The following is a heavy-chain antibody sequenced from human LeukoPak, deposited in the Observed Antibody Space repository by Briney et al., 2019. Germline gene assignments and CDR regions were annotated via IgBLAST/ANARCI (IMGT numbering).Heavy chain of an antibody. CDR1: GFTFSSYG. CDR2: IWYDGSNK. V-gene: IGHV3-33*01. D-gene: IGHD6-19*01. J-gene: IGHJ4*02. Sequence: PGGSLRLSCAASGFTFSSYGMHWVRQAPGKGLEWVAVIWYDGSNKYYADSVKGRFTISRDNSKNTLYPQMNSLRAEDTAVCYCARERIAVAGSYFDYWGQGTLVTVSS. CDR3: ARERIAVAGSYFDY.